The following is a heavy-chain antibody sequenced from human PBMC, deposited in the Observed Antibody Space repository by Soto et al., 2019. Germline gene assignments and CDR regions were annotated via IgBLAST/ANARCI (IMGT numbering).Heavy chain of an antibody. V-gene: IGHV4-30-4*01. CDR3: ARGSLNYYDSSGYYRPYFDY. CDR2: IYYSGST. J-gene: IGHJ4*02. D-gene: IGHD3-22*01. CDR1: GGSISSGDYY. Sequence: SETLSLTCTVSGGSISSGDYYWSWIRQPPGKGLEWIGYIYYSGSTYYNPSLKSRVTISVDTSKNQFSLKLSSVTAADTAVYYCARGSLNYYDSSGYYRPYFDYWGQGTLVTVSS.